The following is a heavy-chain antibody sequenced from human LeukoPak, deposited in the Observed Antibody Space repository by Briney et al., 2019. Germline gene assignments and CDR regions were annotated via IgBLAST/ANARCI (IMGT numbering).Heavy chain of an antibody. Sequence: SETLSLSCAVYGGSFSASYWSWIRQSPGRGLEWIGEINHSGSTNYNPSLKSRVTISVDTSKNQFSLKLSSVTAADTAVYYCAREARIAVAGTDYWGQGTLVTVSS. D-gene: IGHD6-19*01. CDR3: AREARIAVAGTDY. CDR2: INHSGST. J-gene: IGHJ4*02. CDR1: GGSFSASY. V-gene: IGHV4-34*01.